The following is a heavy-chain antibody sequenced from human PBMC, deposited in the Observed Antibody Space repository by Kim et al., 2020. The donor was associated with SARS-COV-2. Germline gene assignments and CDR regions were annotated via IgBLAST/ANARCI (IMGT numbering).Heavy chain of an antibody. D-gene: IGHD5-18*01. CDR2: ISYDGSNK. V-gene: IGHV3-30*04. CDR1: GFTFSSYA. J-gene: IGHJ6*02. CDR3: ARDLLDTAIYGMDV. Sequence: GGSLRLSCAASGFTFSSYAMHWVRQAPGKGLEWVAVISYDGSNKYYADSVKGRFTISRDNSKNTLYLQMNSLRAEDTAVYYCARDLLDTAIYGMDVWGQGTTLTVSS.